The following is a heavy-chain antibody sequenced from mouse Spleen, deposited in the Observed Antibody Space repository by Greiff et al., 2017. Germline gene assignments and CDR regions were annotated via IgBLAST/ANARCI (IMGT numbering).Heavy chain of an antibody. Sequence: QVQLKQSGAELVRPGTSVKVSCKASGYAFTNYLIEWVKQRPGQGLEWIGVINPGSGGTNYNEKFKGKATLTADKSSSTAYMQLSSLTSEDSAVYFCARDGGFFAYWGQGTLVTVSA. CDR2: INPGSGGT. CDR1: GYAFTNYL. V-gene: IGHV1-54*01. J-gene: IGHJ3*01. CDR3: ARDGGFFAY.